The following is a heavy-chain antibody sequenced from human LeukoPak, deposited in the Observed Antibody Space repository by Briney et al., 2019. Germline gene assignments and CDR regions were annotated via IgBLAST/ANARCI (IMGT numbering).Heavy chain of an antibody. D-gene: IGHD3-9*01. V-gene: IGHV4-4*07. J-gene: IGHJ4*02. CDR3: ARGYYDILTGYLDY. CDR1: GGSISSYY. Sequence: SETPSLTCTVSGGSISSYYWSWIRQPAGKGLEWIGRIYTSGSTNYNPSLKSRVTMSVDTSKNQFSLKLSSVTAADTAVYYCARGYYDILTGYLDYWGQGTLVTVSS. CDR2: IYTSGST.